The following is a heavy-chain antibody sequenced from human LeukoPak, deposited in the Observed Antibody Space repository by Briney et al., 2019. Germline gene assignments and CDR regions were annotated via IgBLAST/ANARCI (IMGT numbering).Heavy chain of an antibody. V-gene: IGHV3-64D*09. CDR1: GFPFSSYA. D-gene: IGHD3-10*01. Sequence: GGSLRLSCSASGFPFSSYAMHWVRQAPGKGLEYVSAISDSGGSTYYADSVKGRFTISRDNSKNTLYLQVSSLRAEDTAVYHCVKESRSAGSLHWGQGTLVTVSS. CDR2: ISDSGGST. J-gene: IGHJ4*02. CDR3: VKESRSAGSLH.